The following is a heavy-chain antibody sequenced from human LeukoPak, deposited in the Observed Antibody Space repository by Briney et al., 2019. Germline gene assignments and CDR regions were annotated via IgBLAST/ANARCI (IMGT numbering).Heavy chain of an antibody. CDR2: LYSDGTT. CDR1: WFPVSTNY. D-gene: IGHD3-22*01. CDR3: ARRENNGYYLS. J-gene: IGHJ5*02. Sequence: LILYCAASWFPVSTNYMICVRQAPRKGLDWVSVLYSDGTTYYADSVKGRFIISRDNSRNTLPLQMHSLRAEDTVVYYCARRENNGYYLSWGQGTLVTVSS. V-gene: IGHV3-53*01.